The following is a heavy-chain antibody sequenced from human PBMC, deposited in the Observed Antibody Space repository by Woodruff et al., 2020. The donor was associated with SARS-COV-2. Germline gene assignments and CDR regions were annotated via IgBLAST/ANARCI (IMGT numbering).Heavy chain of an antibody. Sequence: RYAMHWVRQAPGKGLEWVAVISYDGSSKYYTVSGKGRFTISRDNSKNTVYLQMNSLRADDTAVYYCGGSRLTTEPFDYWGQ. J-gene: IGHJ4*02. CDR3: GGSRLTTEPFDY. CDR1: RYA. D-gene: IGHD4-17*01. CDR2: ISYDGSSK. V-gene: IGHV3-30-3*01.